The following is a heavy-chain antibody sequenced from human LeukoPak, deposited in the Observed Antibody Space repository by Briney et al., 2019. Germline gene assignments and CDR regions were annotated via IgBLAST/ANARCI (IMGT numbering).Heavy chain of an antibody. CDR2: MNPNSGNT. CDR1: GYTFTSYD. V-gene: IGHV1-8*01. D-gene: IGHD3-22*01. Sequence: GASVKVSCKASGYTFTSYDINWVRQATGQGLEWMGWMNPNSGNTGYAQKFQGRVTMTRNTSISTAYMELSSLRSDDTAVYYCARDCRPNYYDSSGYYRYYYYGMDVWGQGTTVTVSS. J-gene: IGHJ6*02. CDR3: ARDCRPNYYDSSGYYRYYYYGMDV.